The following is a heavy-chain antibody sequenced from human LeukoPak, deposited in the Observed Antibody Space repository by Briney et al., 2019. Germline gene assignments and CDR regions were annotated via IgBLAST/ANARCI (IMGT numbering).Heavy chain of an antibody. CDR2: ISAYNGNT. V-gene: IGHV1-18*01. CDR1: GYTFTSYG. J-gene: IGHJ4*02. CDR3: ARVDPPGQDSGCDWVADY. D-gene: IGHD5-12*01. Sequence: GASVKVSCKASGYTFTSYGISWVRQAPGQGLEWMGWISAYNGNTNYAQKLQGRVTMTTDTSTSTAYMELRSLRSDDTAVYYCARVDPPGQDSGCDWVADYWGQGTLVTVSS.